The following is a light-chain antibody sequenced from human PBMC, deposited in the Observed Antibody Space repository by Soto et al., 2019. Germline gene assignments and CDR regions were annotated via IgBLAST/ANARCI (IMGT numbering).Light chain of an antibody. CDR1: QSVFSS. J-gene: IGKJ1*01. V-gene: IGKV3-15*01. Sequence: EIVMTQSPSTLSVSPVEGSTLSCRASQSVFSSLAWYQQKPGQAPRLLIYGAATRATGIPARFSGSGSGTEFTLTISSLQSEDFAVYYCQQYHNWPAFGQGTKVDIK. CDR3: QQYHNWPA. CDR2: GAA.